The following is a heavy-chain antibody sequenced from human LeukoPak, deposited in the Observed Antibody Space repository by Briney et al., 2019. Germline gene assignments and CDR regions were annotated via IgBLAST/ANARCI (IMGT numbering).Heavy chain of an antibody. CDR3: AKGHTDYGTGFDL. J-gene: IGHJ4*02. Sequence: GGSLRLSCAASGFTFSSYSMNWVRQAPGKGLEWVSYIRSSGSTIYYADSVKGRFTISRDNSKNTLYLQMNSLRAEDTAVYYCAKGHTDYGTGFDLWGQGTLVTVSS. D-gene: IGHD4-17*01. V-gene: IGHV3-48*01. CDR2: IRSSGSTI. CDR1: GFTFSSYS.